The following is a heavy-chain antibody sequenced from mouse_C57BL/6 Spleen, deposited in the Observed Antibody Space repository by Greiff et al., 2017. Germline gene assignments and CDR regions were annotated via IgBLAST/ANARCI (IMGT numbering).Heavy chain of an antibody. D-gene: IGHD1-1*01. Sequence: QVQLKQSGAELARPGASVKLSCKASGYTFTSYGISWVKQRTGQGLEWIGEIYPRSGNTYYNEKFKGKGTLTADKTSSTAYMELRSLTSEDYAVYFCARRDFYYYGSSWYFDVWGKGTTVTGSS. CDR2: IYPRSGNT. J-gene: IGHJ1*03. V-gene: IGHV1-81*01. CDR1: GYTFTSYG. CDR3: ARRDFYYYGSSWYFDV.